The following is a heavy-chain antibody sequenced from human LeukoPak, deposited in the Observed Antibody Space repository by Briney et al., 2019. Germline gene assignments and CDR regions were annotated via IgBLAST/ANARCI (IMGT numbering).Heavy chain of an antibody. Sequence: GGSLRLSCAASGFTFDDYAMHWVRQAPGKGLEWVSGISWNSGSIGYADSVKGRFTISRDNAKNSLYLQMNSLRAEDTALYYCAKVRQQLDYYYYMDVWGKGTTVTISS. D-gene: IGHD6-13*01. CDR2: ISWNSGSI. V-gene: IGHV3-9*01. J-gene: IGHJ6*03. CDR3: AKVRQQLDYYYYMDV. CDR1: GFTFDDYA.